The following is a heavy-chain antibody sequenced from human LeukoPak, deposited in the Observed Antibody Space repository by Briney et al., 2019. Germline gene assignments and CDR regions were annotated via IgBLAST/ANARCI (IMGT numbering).Heavy chain of an antibody. J-gene: IGHJ6*03. CDR3: ARASEDYYYYYMDV. D-gene: IGHD1-14*01. V-gene: IGHV4-34*01. Sequence: PSETLSLTCAVYGGSFSGYYWSWIRQPPGKGLEWIGEINHNGSTNYNPSLKSRVTISVDTSKNQFSLKLSSVTAADTAVYYCARASEDYYYYYMDVWGKGTTVTISS. CDR2: INHNGST. CDR1: GGSFSGYY.